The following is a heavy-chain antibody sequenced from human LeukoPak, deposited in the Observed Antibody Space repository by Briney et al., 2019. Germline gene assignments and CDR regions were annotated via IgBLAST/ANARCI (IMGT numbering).Heavy chain of an antibody. D-gene: IGHD1-1*01. CDR3: ARGYNVFDY. J-gene: IGHJ4*02. CDR2: IYSGGST. CDR1: GFTVSSNY. V-gene: IGHV3-53*01. Sequence: GGSLRVSCAASGFTVSSNYMSWVRQAPGKGLEWVSVIYSGGSTYYADSVKGRFTISRDNSKNTLYLQMNGLRAEDTAVYYCARGYNVFDYWGQGTLVTVSS.